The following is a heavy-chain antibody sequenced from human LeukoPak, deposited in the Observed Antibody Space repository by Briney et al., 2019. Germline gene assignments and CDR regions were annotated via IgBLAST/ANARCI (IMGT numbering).Heavy chain of an antibody. CDR3: AESRGLRGAFDY. V-gene: IGHV1-18*01. CDR1: GYTFTIYG. CDR2: ISAYNGNT. D-gene: IGHD3-10*01. Sequence: GASVTVSCKASGYTFTIYGISWVRQAPGQGLEWMGWISAYNGNTNYAQKLQGRVTMTTDTSTSTAYMELRSLRSDDTAVYYCAESRGLRGAFDYWGQGTLVTVSS. J-gene: IGHJ4*02.